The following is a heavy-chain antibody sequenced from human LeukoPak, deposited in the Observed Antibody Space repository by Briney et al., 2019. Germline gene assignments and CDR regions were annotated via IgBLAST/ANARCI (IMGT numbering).Heavy chain of an antibody. CDR3: ARVKQQLPYFDY. Sequence: ASVKVSCKASGGTFSSYAISWVRQAPGQGLEWMGGIIPIFGTANYAQKFQGRVTITADKSTSTAYMELSSLRSEDTAVYYCARVKQQLPYFDYWGQGTLVTVSS. J-gene: IGHJ4*02. D-gene: IGHD6-13*01. CDR2: IIPIFGTA. V-gene: IGHV1-69*06. CDR1: GGTFSSYA.